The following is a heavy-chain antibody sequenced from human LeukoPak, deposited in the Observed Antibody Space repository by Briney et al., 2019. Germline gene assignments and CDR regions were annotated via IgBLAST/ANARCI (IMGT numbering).Heavy chain of an antibody. CDR2: INPNSGGT. J-gene: IGHJ5*02. CDR1: GYTFTGYD. V-gene: IGHV1-2*02. Sequence: ASVKVSCKASGYTFTGYDMHWVRQAPGQGLEWMGWINPNSGGTNYAQKFQGRVTMTTDTSISTAYMELSRLRSDDTAVYYCARDAEDIVLVVAADNWFDPWGQGTLVTVSS. CDR3: ARDAEDIVLVVAADNWFDP. D-gene: IGHD2-15*01.